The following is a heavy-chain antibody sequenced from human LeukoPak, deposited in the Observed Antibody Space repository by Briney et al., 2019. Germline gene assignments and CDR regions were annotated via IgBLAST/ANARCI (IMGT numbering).Heavy chain of an antibody. J-gene: IGHJ4*02. CDR1: GFTFSSYW. CDR3: ARDHGIAVAGIPGY. CDR2: VNYDGSTT. V-gene: IGHV3-74*01. D-gene: IGHD6-19*01. Sequence: GGSLRLSCVASGFTFSSYWMHWVRQAPGKGLVWVSRVNYDGSTTDYADSVKGRFTISRDSAKNTLHLQMDSLRAEDTAVYYCARDHGIAVAGIPGYWGQGTLVTVSS.